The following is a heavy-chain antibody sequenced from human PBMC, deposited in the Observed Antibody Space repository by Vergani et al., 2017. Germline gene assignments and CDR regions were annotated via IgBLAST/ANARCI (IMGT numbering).Heavy chain of an antibody. CDR2: FHTGGST. J-gene: IGHJ4*02. Sequence: QVKLQESGPGLLKPSQTLSLTCTVSGESIRSGSHYCSWIRQPAGKGPEWIGHFHTGGSTDLNPSFKRRVSISVDTSKSQFSLKLNSVTVADTAVYYCARSRPYCTSGSCPAIWGQGTLVTVSS. CDR3: ARSRPYCTSGSCPAI. V-gene: IGHV4-61*02. CDR1: GESIRSGSHY. D-gene: IGHD2-15*01.